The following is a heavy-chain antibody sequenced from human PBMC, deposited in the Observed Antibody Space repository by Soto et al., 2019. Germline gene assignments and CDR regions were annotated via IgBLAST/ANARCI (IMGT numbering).Heavy chain of an antibody. Sequence: HPRGSLRLSCAASGFTFSSYAMSWVRQAPGKGLEWVSAISGSGGSTYYADSVKGRFTISRDNSKNTLYLQMNSLRAEDTAVYYCAKERHYDSSGYSDYWGQGTLVTVSS. J-gene: IGHJ4*02. V-gene: IGHV3-23*01. D-gene: IGHD3-22*01. CDR1: GFTFSSYA. CDR2: ISGSGGST. CDR3: AKERHYDSSGYSDY.